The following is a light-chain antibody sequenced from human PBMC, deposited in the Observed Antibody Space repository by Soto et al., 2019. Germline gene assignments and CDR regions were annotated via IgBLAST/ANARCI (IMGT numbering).Light chain of an antibody. CDR2: GAT. J-gene: IGKJ5*01. CDR1: QSVGIL. Sequence: EIVMTQSPASLSVSPGERATLSCRASQSVGILLAWYQQKPGQAPRLLIQGATTRANSIPARFSGSGSGTEFTLTISSLQSADFAVYDCQQYNNWPTITFGQGTRLEIK. V-gene: IGKV3-15*01. CDR3: QQYNNWPTIT.